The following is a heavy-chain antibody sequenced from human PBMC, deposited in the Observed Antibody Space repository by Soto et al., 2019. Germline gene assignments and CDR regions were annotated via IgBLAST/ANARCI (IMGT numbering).Heavy chain of an antibody. Sequence: QITLKEAGPTLVKPTQTLTLTCSFSGFSLITSGVGVGWIRQPPGKALEWLALIYWDDDTGYSTSLRNRLTXTXGTSRNQVVLTMTNMDPADTATYYCAHTMAPRIFDSWGQGTLVTVSS. CDR1: GFSLITSGVG. CDR3: AHTMAPRIFDS. J-gene: IGHJ4*02. V-gene: IGHV2-5*02. CDR2: IYWDDDT. D-gene: IGHD5-12*01.